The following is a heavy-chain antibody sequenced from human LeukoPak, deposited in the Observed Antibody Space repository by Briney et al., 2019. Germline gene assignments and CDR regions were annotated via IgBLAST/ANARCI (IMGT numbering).Heavy chain of an antibody. Sequence: SETLSLTCTVSGGSISSYYWSWIRQPAGKGLEWIGRIYTSGSTNYNPSLKSRVTMSVDTSKNQFSLKVRSVTAEDTAVYYCARPAAFYGLGTYAFDVWGKGTMVIVSS. V-gene: IGHV4-4*07. J-gene: IGHJ3*01. CDR3: ARPAAFYGLGTYAFDV. CDR2: IYTSGST. D-gene: IGHD3-10*01. CDR1: GGSISSYY.